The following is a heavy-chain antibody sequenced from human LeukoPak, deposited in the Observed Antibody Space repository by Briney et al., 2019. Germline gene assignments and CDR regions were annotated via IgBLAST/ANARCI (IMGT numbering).Heavy chain of an antibody. CDR1: GFTFSSYS. J-gene: IGHJ4*02. Sequence: GGSLRLSCAASGFTFSSYSMQWVRQTPGKGLEWVGIMSNSGENTFYGEAVKGRFTISRDNSKNTLYLQMNSLRAEDTAVYYCVEGGAARFDYWGQGTLVAVSS. D-gene: IGHD5-18*01. V-gene: IGHV3-33*05. CDR3: VEGGAARFDY. CDR2: MSNSGENT.